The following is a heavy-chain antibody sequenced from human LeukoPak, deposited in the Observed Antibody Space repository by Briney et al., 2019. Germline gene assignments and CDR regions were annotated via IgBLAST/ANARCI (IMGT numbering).Heavy chain of an antibody. J-gene: IGHJ5*02. CDR1: GGTFSSYA. Sequence: ASVKVSCKASGGTFSSYAISWVRQAPGQGLEWMGRTIPIFGTANNAQKFQGSVTITTDESTSTAYMELSSLRSEDTAVYYCARDLLITDWFDPWGQGTLVTVSS. CDR2: TIPIFGTA. CDR3: ARDLLITDWFDP. D-gene: IGHD3-16*01. V-gene: IGHV1-69*05.